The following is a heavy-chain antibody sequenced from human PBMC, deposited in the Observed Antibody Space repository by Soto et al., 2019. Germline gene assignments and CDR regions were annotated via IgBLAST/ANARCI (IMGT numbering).Heavy chain of an antibody. V-gene: IGHV1-18*01. CDR1: GYTFTSYG. CDR3: ARADIVVVVAALTVNWFDP. Sequence: ASVKVSCKASGYTFTSYGISWVRQAPGQGLEWMGWISAYNGNTNYAQKLQGRVTMTTDTSTSTAYMELRSLRSDDTAVYYCARADIVVVVAALTVNWFDPWGQGTLVTVSS. CDR2: ISAYNGNT. J-gene: IGHJ5*02. D-gene: IGHD2-15*01.